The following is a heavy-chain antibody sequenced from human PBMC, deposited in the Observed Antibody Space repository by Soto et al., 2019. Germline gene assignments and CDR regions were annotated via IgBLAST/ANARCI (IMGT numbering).Heavy chain of an antibody. V-gene: IGHV3-53*01. CDR1: GFTVSSNY. Sequence: EVQLVESGGGLIQPGGSLRLSCAASGFTVSSNYMTWVRQAPGKGLEWVSVLYSATSTYYADSVKGRFTISRDNSRITLYLQMNSLRAEDTAVYYCARGVHSFAYAFDIWGQGTMVTVSS. D-gene: IGHD5-18*01. J-gene: IGHJ3*02. CDR2: LYSATST. CDR3: ARGVHSFAYAFDI.